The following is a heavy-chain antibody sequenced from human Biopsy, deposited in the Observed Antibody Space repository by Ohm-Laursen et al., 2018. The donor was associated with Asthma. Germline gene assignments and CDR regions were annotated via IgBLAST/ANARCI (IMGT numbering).Heavy chain of an antibody. CDR3: ARAVNYSHYYGIDV. CDR1: GYTFNSAG. J-gene: IGHJ6*02. V-gene: IGHV1-18*01. CDR2: ISVYNGNT. D-gene: IGHD3-10*01. Sequence: ASVKVSCKTSGYTFNSAGITWVRQAPGQGLEWMGWISVYNGNTKVAQKLQDRVTMITDTSTSTAYMELSSLRSDDTAVYFCARAVNYSHYYGIDVWGQGTTVTVS.